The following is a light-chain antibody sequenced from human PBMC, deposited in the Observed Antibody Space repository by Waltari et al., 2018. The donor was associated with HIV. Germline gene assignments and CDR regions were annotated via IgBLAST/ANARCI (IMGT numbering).Light chain of an antibody. V-gene: IGKV1-5*03. J-gene: IGKJ5*01. Sequence: DIHMTPSPSTLSAFVGDRVTITCRASQDITSWLAWYQQKPGKDPKLLMRKASVLESGVSSRCSGSGSGTEFTLIIDSLEPDDFATYYCQQYNRDPSFGQGTRLEMK. CDR3: QQYNRDPS. CDR1: QDITSW. CDR2: KAS.